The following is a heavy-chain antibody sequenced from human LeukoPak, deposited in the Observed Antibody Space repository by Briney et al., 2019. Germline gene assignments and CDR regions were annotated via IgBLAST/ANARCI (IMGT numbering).Heavy chain of an antibody. J-gene: IGHJ4*02. V-gene: IGHV3-23*01. CDR1: GFTFSDYY. Sequence: GGSLRLSCAASGFTFSDYYMSWIRQAPGKGLEWVSAISGSGGSTYYADSVKGRFTISRDNSKNTLYLQMNSLRAEDTAVYYCSKTQYYYDSSGYYYTSPIYWGQGTLVTVSS. CDR2: ISGSGGST. CDR3: SKTQYYYDSSGYYYTSPIY. D-gene: IGHD3-22*01.